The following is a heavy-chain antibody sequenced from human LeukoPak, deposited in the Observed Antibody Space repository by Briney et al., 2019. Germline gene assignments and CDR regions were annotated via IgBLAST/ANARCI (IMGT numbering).Heavy chain of an antibody. CDR2: ISGSGGST. D-gene: IGHD3-10*01. CDR3: AFDYYGSGSYSPALY. J-gene: IGHJ4*02. Sequence: GGSLRLSRAASGFTFSSYAMSWVRQAPGKGLEWVSAISGSGGSTYYADSVKGRFTISRDNSKNTLYLQMNSLRAEDTAVYYCAFDYYGSGSYSPALYWGQGTLVTVSS. V-gene: IGHV3-23*01. CDR1: GFTFSSYA.